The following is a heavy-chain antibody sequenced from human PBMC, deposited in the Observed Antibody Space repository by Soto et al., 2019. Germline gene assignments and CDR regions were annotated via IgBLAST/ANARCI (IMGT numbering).Heavy chain of an antibody. CDR2: ISSSSSYI. Sequence: GGSLRLSCAASGFTFSSYSMNWVRQAPGKGLEWVSSISSSSSYIYYADSVKGRFTISRDNAKNSLYLQMNSLRAEDTAVYYCARDSRPLSQSFDYWGQGTLVTVSS. CDR1: GFTFSSYS. V-gene: IGHV3-21*01. CDR3: ARDSRPLSQSFDY. J-gene: IGHJ4*02.